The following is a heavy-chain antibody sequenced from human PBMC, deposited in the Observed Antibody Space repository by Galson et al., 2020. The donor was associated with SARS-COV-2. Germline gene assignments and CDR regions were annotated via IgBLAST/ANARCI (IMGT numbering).Heavy chain of an antibody. D-gene: IGHD3-9*01. CDR2: INPNSGGT. J-gene: IGHJ6*02. CDR1: GYTFTGYY. V-gene: IGHV1-2*02. Sequence: GESLKISCKASGYTFTGYYMHWVRQAPGQGLEWMGWINPNSGGTNYAQKFQGRVTMTRDTSISTAYMELSRLRSDDTAVYYCARDHHYYDILTGALGGYYCYYGMDVWGQGTTVTVSS. CDR3: ARDHHYYDILTGALGGYYCYYGMDV.